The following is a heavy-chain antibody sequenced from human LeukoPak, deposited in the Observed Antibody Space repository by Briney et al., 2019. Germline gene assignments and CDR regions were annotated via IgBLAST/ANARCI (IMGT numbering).Heavy chain of an antibody. J-gene: IGHJ6*03. CDR3: TRHSRGYSQGPTYYYYYMDV. Sequence: GGSLRLSCAASGFTFSGSAMHWVRQASGRGLEWVGRIRSKANSYATAYAASVKGRFTISRDDSKNTAYLQMNSLKTEDTALYYCTRHSRGYSQGPTYYYYYMDVWGKGTTVTVSS. V-gene: IGHV3-73*01. CDR2: IRSKANSYAT. CDR1: GFTFSGSA. D-gene: IGHD5-12*01.